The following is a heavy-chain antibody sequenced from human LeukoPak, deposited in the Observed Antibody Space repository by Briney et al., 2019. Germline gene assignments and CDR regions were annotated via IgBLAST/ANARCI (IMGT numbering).Heavy chain of an antibody. CDR3: ARMAAAGTSRDY. CDR1: GYTFTSYY. D-gene: IGHD6-13*01. CDR2: INPSGGST. J-gene: IGHJ4*02. V-gene: IGHV1-46*01. Sequence: ASVKVSCKASGYTFTSYYMHWVRQASGQGLEWMGIINPSGGSTSYAQKFQGRVTMTRDMSTSTVYMELSSLRSEDTAVYYCARMAAAGTSRDYWGQGTLVTASS.